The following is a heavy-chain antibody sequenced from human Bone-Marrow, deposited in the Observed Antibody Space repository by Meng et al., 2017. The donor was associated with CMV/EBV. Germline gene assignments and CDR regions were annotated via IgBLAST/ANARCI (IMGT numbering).Heavy chain of an antibody. CDR3: ARENQQWVFGENYYYGMDV. V-gene: IGHV3-48*04. Sequence: GGSLRLSCAASGFTFSSYSMNWVRQAPGKGLEWVSYISSSSSTIYYADSVKGRFTISRDNAKNSLYLQMNSLRAEDTAVYYCARENQQWVFGENYYYGMDVWGQGTTVNVSS. CDR1: GFTFSSYS. D-gene: IGHD3-3*01. CDR2: ISSSSSTI. J-gene: IGHJ6*01.